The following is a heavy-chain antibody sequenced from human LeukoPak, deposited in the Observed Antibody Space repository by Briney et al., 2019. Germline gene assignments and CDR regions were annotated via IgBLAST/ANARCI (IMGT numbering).Heavy chain of an antibody. J-gene: IGHJ6*03. CDR3: AKHRGRMGTTAPMGYYMDV. Sequence: GESLKISCKGSGYSFTSYWIGWVRQMPGKGLEWMGIIYPGDSDTRYSPSFQGQVTISADKSISTAYLQWSSLKASDTATYYWAKHRGRMGTTAPMGYYMDVWGKGTPVTVSS. CDR2: IYPGDSDT. D-gene: IGHD1-7*01. V-gene: IGHV5-51*01. CDR1: GYSFTSYW.